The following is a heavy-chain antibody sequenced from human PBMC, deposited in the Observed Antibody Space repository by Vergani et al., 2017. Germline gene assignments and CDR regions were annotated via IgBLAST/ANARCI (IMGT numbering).Heavy chain of an antibody. CDR3: ARGQGGADFWSGYYHYYYYGMDV. D-gene: IGHD3-3*01. CDR1: GFTVSSNY. Sequence: EVQLVESGGGLIQPGGSLRLSCAASGFTVSSNYMSWVRQAPARGLEWVSVIYSGGSTYYADSVKGRFTISRDNSKNTLYLQMNGLRAEDTAVYYCARGQGGADFWSGYYHYYYYGMDVWGQGTTVTVSS. CDR2: IYSGGST. J-gene: IGHJ6*02. V-gene: IGHV3-53*01.